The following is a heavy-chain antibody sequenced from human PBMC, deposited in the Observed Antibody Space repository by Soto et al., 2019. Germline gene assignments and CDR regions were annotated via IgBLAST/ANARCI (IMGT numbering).Heavy chain of an antibody. CDR2: IKQDGSDK. D-gene: IGHD1-26*01. V-gene: IGHV3-7*01. CDR1: GFTFSTYC. Sequence: GGSLRLSCAASGFTFSTYCMSWVRQAPGKGLEWVANIKQDGSDKYYVDSVKGRFTISRDNAENSLYLHMNGLRAEDTAVYYCTRWWCNSERYYCSGLWGQGNLVTVSS. J-gene: IGHJ4*02. CDR3: TRWWCNSERYYCSGL.